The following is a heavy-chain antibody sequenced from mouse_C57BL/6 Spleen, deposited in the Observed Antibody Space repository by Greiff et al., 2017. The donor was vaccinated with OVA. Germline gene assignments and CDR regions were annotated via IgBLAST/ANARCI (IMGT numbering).Heavy chain of an antibody. CDR1: GYSITSGYY. D-gene: IGHD2-5*01. Sequence: EVQLQEGGRGLVKPSQSPSLTCSVTGYSITSGYYWNWIRQFPGNKLEWMGYISYDGSNNYNPSLKNRISITRDTSKNQFFLKLNSVTTEDTATYYCARDQAAYYSNYEYYFDYWGQGTTLTVSS. V-gene: IGHV3-6*01. J-gene: IGHJ2*01. CDR2: ISYDGSN. CDR3: ARDQAAYYSNYEYYFDY.